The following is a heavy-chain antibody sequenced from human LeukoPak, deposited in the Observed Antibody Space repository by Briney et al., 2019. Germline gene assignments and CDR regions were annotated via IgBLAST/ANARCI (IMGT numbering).Heavy chain of an antibody. CDR3: ARDLSVNAFDL. Sequence: SETLSLTCTVSGASVRSDHWNWIRQPPGKGLEWIAYMHGSGSPNYNPSLASRLTLSVDATENLLSLKLTSVTAADTAVYFCARDLSVNAFDLWGQGTLVTVSS. CDR2: MHGSGSP. D-gene: IGHD2/OR15-2a*01. CDR1: GASVRSDH. V-gene: IGHV4-59*02. J-gene: IGHJ3*01.